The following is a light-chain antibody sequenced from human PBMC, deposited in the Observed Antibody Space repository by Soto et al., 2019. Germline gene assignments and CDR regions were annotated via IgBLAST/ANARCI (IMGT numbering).Light chain of an antibody. CDR2: DAS. CDR1: QSVSSY. V-gene: IGKV3-11*01. Sequence: EIVLTQSPATLSLSPGERATLSCRASQSVSSYLAWYQQKPGQAPRLLIYDASNRATGIPARFSGSGSGTDFTLTISSLEPEDFAVYYCQQYHKYPWTYGQGTRVEV. CDR3: QQYHKYPWT. J-gene: IGKJ1*01.